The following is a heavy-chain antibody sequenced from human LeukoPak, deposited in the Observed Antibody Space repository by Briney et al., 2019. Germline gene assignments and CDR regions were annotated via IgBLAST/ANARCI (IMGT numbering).Heavy chain of an antibody. CDR1: GFAFSDYW. Sequence: PGGSLRLSCAASGFAFSDYWMHWVRQVPGKGLEWVSAISGSGGSTYYADSVKGRFTISRDNSKNTLYLQMNSLRAEDTAVYYCAKRHYDILTGYYIFDYWGQGTLVIVSS. J-gene: IGHJ4*02. V-gene: IGHV3-23*01. D-gene: IGHD3-9*01. CDR2: ISGSGGST. CDR3: AKRHYDILTGYYIFDY.